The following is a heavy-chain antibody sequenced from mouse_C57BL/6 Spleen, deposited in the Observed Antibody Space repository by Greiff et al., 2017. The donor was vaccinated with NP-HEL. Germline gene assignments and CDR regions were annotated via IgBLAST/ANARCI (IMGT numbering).Heavy chain of an antibody. CDR3: ARKATTVVGDYFDY. D-gene: IGHD1-1*01. CDR2: IYPGDGDT. CDR1: GYAFSSSW. J-gene: IGHJ2*01. Sequence: QVQLQQSGPELVKPGASVKISCKASGYAFSSSWMNWVKQRPGKGLEWIGRIYPGDGDTNYNGKFKGKATLTADKSSSTAYMQLSSLTSEDSAVYFCARKATTVVGDYFDYWGQGTTLTVSS. V-gene: IGHV1-82*01.